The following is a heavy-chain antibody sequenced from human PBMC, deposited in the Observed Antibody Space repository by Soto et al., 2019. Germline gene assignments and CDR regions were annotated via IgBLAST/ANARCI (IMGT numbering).Heavy chain of an antibody. CDR3: AKDAVSYNGKWDWFDS. D-gene: IGHD1-26*01. CDR2: ISYDGSNK. J-gene: IGHJ5*01. V-gene: IGHV3-30-3*01. Sequence: GGSLRLSCAASGFTFSSYAMHWVRQAPGKGLEWVAVISYDGSNKYYADSVKGRFIISRDNSKNTMYLQMNSLRDDDTAVYYCAKDAVSYNGKWDWFDSWGQGTLVTVSS. CDR1: GFTFSSYA.